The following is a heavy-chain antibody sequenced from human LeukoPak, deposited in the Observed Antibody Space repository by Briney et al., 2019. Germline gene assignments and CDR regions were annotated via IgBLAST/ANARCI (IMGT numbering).Heavy chain of an antibody. D-gene: IGHD3-3*01. J-gene: IGHJ3*02. CDR3: ARGRFLDAFDI. V-gene: IGHV4-4*07. CDR2: IYTSGST. Sequence: SETLSLTCTVSGGTISSYNWSWIRQPAGKGLEWIGRIYTSGSTKYNPSLKGRVTMSVDTSKNQLSLNLSSVTAADTAVYYCARGRFLDAFDIWGQGTMVTVSS. CDR1: GGTISSYN.